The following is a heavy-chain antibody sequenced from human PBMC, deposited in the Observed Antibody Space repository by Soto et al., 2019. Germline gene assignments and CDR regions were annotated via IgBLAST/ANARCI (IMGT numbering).Heavy chain of an antibody. CDR1: GGSFSGYY. CDR3: ARGAVGTTDNWFDP. CDR2: INHSGST. Sequence: PSETLSLTCAVYGGSFSGYYWSWIRQPPGKGLEWIGEINHSGSTNYNPSLKSRVTISVDTSKNQFSLKLSSVTAADTAVYYCARGAVGTTDNWFDPWGQGTLVTVSS. V-gene: IGHV4-34*01. D-gene: IGHD1-26*01. J-gene: IGHJ5*02.